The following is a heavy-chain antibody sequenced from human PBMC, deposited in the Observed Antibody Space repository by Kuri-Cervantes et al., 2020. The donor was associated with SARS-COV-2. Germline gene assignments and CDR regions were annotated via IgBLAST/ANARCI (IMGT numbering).Heavy chain of an antibody. CDR1: GDSMNNGNW. CDR3: ARVLDFDHHGFDV. D-gene: IGHD3-9*01. Sequence: SETLSLTCDVSGDSMNNGNWWTWVRQTPGKGLEWIGEIYHNGNTNYNPSLKSRVTISVDESKNQFSLKLNSVTAADTAVYYCARVLDFDHHGFDVWGQGTLVTVSS. V-gene: IGHV4-4*02. J-gene: IGHJ3*01. CDR2: IYHNGNT.